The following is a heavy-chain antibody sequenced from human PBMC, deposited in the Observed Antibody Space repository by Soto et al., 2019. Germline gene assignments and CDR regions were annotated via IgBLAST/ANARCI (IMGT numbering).Heavy chain of an antibody. CDR2: IIPMFGTA. V-gene: IGHV1-69*01. J-gene: IGHJ4*02. D-gene: IGHD3-22*01. Sequence: QVQLVQSGAEVKKPGSSVKVSCKASGDTFSSYAINWVRQAPGQGLEWMGGIIPMFGTANYAQKCKGRVTITAGESPSTGYMERSSLSSEDTAVYYCARVGPAHYYDSSGYYSPLDYWGQGTLVTVSS. CDR3: ARVGPAHYYDSSGYYSPLDY. CDR1: GDTFSSYA.